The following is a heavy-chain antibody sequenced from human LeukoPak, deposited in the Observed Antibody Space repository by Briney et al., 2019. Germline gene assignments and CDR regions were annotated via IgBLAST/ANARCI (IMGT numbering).Heavy chain of an antibody. J-gene: IGHJ4*02. D-gene: IGHD6-19*01. CDR2: IKPDGSDK. CDR1: GFTFSSYW. Sequence: GGSLRLSCAASGFTFSSYWMSWVRQAPGKGLEWVANIKPDGSDKYYVDSVKGRFTISRDNAKNSLYLQMNSLRAEDTAVYYCARLAVLPYFDYWGQGTLVTVSS. V-gene: IGHV3-7*01. CDR3: ARLAVLPYFDY.